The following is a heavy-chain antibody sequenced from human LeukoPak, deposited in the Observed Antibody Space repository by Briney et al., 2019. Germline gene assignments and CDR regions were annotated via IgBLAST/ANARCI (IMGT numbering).Heavy chain of an antibody. D-gene: IGHD1-14*01. CDR3: ARVGETGDFDY. CDR2: IKQDESEK. J-gene: IGHJ4*02. V-gene: IGHV3-7*01. CDR1: GFTFSSYW. Sequence: PGWSLRLSCAASGFTFSSYWMSWVRQAPGKGLEWVANIKQDESEKNYVDSVKGRVTISRDNAKNSLYLQMWSLRVEDTAVYFCARVGETGDFDYWGQGALVTVSS.